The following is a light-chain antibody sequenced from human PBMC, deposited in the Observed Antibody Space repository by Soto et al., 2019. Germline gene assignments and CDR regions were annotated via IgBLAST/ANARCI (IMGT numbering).Light chain of an antibody. Sequence: QSALTQPPSASGSPGQSVTISCTGTSSDVGGYVYVSWYQQYPGKAPKLMIYVVNKRPSGVPDRFSGSKSGNTASLTVSGLQAEDEADYYCSSYAGTNPDVIFGGGTKLTVL. CDR3: SSYAGTNPDVI. V-gene: IGLV2-8*01. CDR1: SSDVGGYVY. CDR2: VVN. J-gene: IGLJ2*01.